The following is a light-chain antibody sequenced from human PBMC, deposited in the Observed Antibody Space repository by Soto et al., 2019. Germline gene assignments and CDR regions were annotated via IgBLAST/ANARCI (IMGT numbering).Light chain of an antibody. Sequence: EIVLTQSPGTLSLSPGERATLSCRASQSVSSSSYLAWYQQKPGQAPRLLIYGASSRATGIPDRFSGSGSGTDFTLTISRLEPEDFAVYYCRQYGSSPSYTFGQGTQLEIK. V-gene: IGKV3-20*01. CDR3: RQYGSSPSYT. CDR2: GAS. J-gene: IGKJ2*01. CDR1: QSVSSSSY.